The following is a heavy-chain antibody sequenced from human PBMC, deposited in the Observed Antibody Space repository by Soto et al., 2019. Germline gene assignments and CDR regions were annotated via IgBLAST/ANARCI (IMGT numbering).Heavy chain of an antibody. J-gene: IGHJ4*02. CDR2: ITSSSSDI. CDR3: ARDLSSCRSTGCSGGAFDY. CDR1: GFTFSSYS. Sequence: GGSLRLSCAASGFTFSSYSMNWVRQAPGQGLEWVSSITSSSSDIYYADSVRGRFTISRDNAKNSLYLQMDSLRAEDTAVYFCARDLSSCRSTGCSGGAFDYWGQGTLVTVSS. D-gene: IGHD2-2*01. V-gene: IGHV3-21*06.